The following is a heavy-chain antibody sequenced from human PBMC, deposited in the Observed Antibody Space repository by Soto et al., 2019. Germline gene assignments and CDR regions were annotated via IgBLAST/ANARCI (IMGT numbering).Heavy chain of an antibody. CDR1: GFTFTSYS. CDR2: ISSSGTTI. Sequence: EVQLVESGGGLVQPGGSLRLSCAASGFTFTSYSMNWVRHAPVKGLEWVSYISSSGTTIYYAYSVKGRFTISRDNAKKSLYLQMNSLRADDTAVYYCARRSGQLLLDYWGQGTLVTVSA. J-gene: IGHJ4*02. D-gene: IGHD2-15*01. V-gene: IGHV3-48*01. CDR3: ARRSGQLLLDY.